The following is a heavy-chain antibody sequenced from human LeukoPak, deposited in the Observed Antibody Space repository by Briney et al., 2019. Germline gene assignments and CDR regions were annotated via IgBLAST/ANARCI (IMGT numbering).Heavy chain of an antibody. CDR2: LYTSGTT. CDR3: ARGWDAANWYFDL. V-gene: IGHV4-4*07. D-gene: IGHD6-19*01. J-gene: IGHJ2*01. CDR1: DDSIHSYY. Sequence: SETLSLTCTVSDDSIHSYYWGWIRQPAGKGLEWIGRLYTSGTTDYNPSLKSRVSMSVDTSKNQFSLRLTSVTAADTAVYYCARGWDAANWYFDLWGRGTLVTV.